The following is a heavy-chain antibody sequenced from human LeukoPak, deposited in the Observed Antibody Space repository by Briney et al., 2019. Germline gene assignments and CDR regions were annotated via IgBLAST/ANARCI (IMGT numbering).Heavy chain of an antibody. J-gene: IGHJ6*03. CDR2: ISSSGSTI. V-gene: IGHV3-48*03. Sequence: PGGSLRLSCAASGFTFSSYEMNWVRQAPGKGLEWVSYISSSGSTIYYADSVKGRFTISRDNAKNSLYLQMNSLRAEDTAVYYCARDQGYDILTGYSHYYYMDVWGKGTTVTISS. CDR3: ARDQGYDILTGYSHYYYMDV. D-gene: IGHD3-9*01. CDR1: GFTFSSYE.